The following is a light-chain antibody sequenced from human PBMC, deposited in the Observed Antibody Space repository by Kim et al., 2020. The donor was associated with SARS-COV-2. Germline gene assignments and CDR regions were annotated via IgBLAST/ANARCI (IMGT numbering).Light chain of an antibody. CDR2: YDS. CDR3: QVWDTSDPPV. CDR1: NIGTKS. Sequence: SYELTQPPSVSVAPGKTASITCGGNNIGTKSVHWCQQKPGQAPVLVIYYDSDRPSGIPERFSGSNSGSTATLTISRVEAGDEADYYCQVWDTSDPPVFGAGTQLTVL. J-gene: IGLJ3*02. V-gene: IGLV3-21*04.